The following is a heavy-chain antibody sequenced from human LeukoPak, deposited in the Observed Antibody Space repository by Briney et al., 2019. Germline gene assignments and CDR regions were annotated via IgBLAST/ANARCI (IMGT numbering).Heavy chain of an antibody. V-gene: IGHV3-64*01. J-gene: IGHJ3*01. Sequence: GGSLRLSCAASGFTFSSYAMHWVRQAPGKGLEYVSAISSNGGSTYYANSVKGRFTISRDNSKNTLYLQMGSLRAEDMAVYYCARVRGILGAFDVWGQGTMVTVSS. CDR1: GFTFSSYA. CDR2: ISSNGGST. D-gene: IGHD3-9*01. CDR3: ARVRGILGAFDV.